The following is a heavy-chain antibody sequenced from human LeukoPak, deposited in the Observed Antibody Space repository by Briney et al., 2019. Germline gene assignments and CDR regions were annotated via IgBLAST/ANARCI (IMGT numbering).Heavy chain of an antibody. Sequence: GGSLRLSCAASGFTFNSDAMTWVRQAPEKGLEWVSSITDSGVDTYYADSVKGRFTISRDNSKNTLFLQMNSLRAEDTAVYYCAEGSRGSYHYWGQETLVTVSA. CDR1: GFTFNSDA. D-gene: IGHD1-26*01. CDR3: AEGSRGSYHY. CDR2: ITDSGVDT. V-gene: IGHV3-23*01. J-gene: IGHJ4*02.